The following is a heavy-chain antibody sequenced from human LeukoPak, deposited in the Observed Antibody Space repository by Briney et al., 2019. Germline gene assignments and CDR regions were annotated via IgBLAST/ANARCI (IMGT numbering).Heavy chain of an antibody. D-gene: IGHD6-13*01. J-gene: IGHJ4*02. V-gene: IGHV3-74*01. Sequence: PGGSLRLSCVASGFTFSSKWMHWVRQAPGKGLVWVSTIKPDGSSTIYADSVKGRFTISRDNAKNTLNLQMNSLRAEDTAVYYCESTIGAAATYWGQGILVTVSS. CDR3: ESTIGAAATY. CDR2: IKPDGSST. CDR1: GFTFSSKW.